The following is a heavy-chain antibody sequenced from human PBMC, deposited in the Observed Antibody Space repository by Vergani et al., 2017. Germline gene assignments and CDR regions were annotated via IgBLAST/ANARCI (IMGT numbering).Heavy chain of an antibody. CDR2: IKNTGDST. V-gene: IGHV3-23*01. Sequence: EVQLLQSEGAVVQPGGSLRLSCVASGFTFSSHAMSWVRQGHGQGLEWVSSIKNTGDSTHYADSVKGRFTISRDNSKNTLYLQMNSLRAEDTAVYYCAKETTVVTGYYYYGMDVWGQGTTVTVSS. CDR3: AKETTVVTGYYYYGMDV. D-gene: IGHD4-23*01. CDR1: GFTFSSHA. J-gene: IGHJ6*02.